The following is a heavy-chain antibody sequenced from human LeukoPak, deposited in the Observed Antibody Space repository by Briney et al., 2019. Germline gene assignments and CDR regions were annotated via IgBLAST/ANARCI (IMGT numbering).Heavy chain of an antibody. CDR1: GGSISSSGYY. D-gene: IGHD2-15*01. Sequence: SETLSLTCTVSGGSISSSGYYWGWIRQPPGKGLEWIGRIYYSGSTYYNPSLKSRVTISVDTSKNQFSLKLSSVTAADTAVYYCARHACCFLYYYYMDVWGKGTTVTVSS. V-gene: IGHV4-39*01. CDR2: IYYSGST. CDR3: ARHACCFLYYYYMDV. J-gene: IGHJ6*03.